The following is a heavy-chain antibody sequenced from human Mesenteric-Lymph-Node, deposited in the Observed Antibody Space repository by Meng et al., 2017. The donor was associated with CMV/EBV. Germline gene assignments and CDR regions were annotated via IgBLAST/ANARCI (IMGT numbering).Heavy chain of an antibody. J-gene: IGHJ4*02. D-gene: IGHD6-19*01. CDR3: ASSTWSRGWYGN. V-gene: IGHV6-1*01. CDR2: TYYRSKWYN. CDR1: GDSVSSNSAA. Sequence: SETLSLTCDISGDSVSSNSAAWNWIRQSPSRGLEWLGRTYYRSKWYNDYAVSVKSRITINPDTSKNQFSLQLNSVTPEDTAVYYCASSTWSRGWYGNWGQGTLVTVSS.